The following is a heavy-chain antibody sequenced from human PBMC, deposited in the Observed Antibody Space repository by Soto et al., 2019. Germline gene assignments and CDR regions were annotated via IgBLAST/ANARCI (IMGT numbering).Heavy chain of an antibody. CDR3: AKGIVSSSSGYNYYGMDV. J-gene: IGHJ6*02. D-gene: IGHD6-13*01. Sequence: GGSLRLSCAASGFTFSSYGMHWVRQAPDKGQEWVAVISYDGSNKYYEDSVKGRFTISRDNSKNTLYLQMNSLRAEDTAVYYCAKGIVSSSSGYNYYGMDVWGQGTTVTVSS. CDR2: ISYDGSNK. CDR1: GFTFSSYG. V-gene: IGHV3-30*18.